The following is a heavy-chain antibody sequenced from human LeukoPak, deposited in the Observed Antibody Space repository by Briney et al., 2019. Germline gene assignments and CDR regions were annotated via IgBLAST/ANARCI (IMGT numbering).Heavy chain of an antibody. CDR2: INPNSGGT. J-gene: IGHJ5*02. D-gene: IGHD3-10*01. CDR1: GYAFTGYY. CDR3: ARDLAGFGELFLYH. Sequence: ASVKVSCKASGYAFTGYYMHWVRQAPGQGLEWMGWINPNSGGTNYAQKFQGRVTMTRDTSISTAYMELSRLRADDTAVYYCARDLAGFGELFLYHWGQGTLVTVSS. V-gene: IGHV1-2*02.